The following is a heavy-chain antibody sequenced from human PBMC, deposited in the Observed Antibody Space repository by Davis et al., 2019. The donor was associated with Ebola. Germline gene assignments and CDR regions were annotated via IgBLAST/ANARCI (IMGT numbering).Heavy chain of an antibody. J-gene: IGHJ4*02. CDR2: ISAFKGKT. CDR1: GYTFTSYT. Sequence: AASVKVSCKASGYTFTSYTMNWVRQAPGQGLEWMGWISAFKGKTHYAQKFQGRMTLTTDTPTSTAYMELESLRSDDTAVYYCARSTYDILIDFDFWGQGTLVTVSS. CDR3: ARSTYDILIDFDF. D-gene: IGHD3-9*01. V-gene: IGHV1-18*01.